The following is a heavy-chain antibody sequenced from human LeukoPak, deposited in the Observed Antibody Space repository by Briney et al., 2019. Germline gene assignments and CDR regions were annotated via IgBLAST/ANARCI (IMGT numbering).Heavy chain of an antibody. CDR1: GYTFTSYD. D-gene: IGHD6-19*01. CDR2: IIPIFGTA. CDR3: ARDLESIAVAGNGGY. Sequence: SVKVSCKASGYTFTSYDINWVRQAPGQGLEWMGGIIPIFGTANYAQKFQGRVTITADESTSTAYMELSSLRSEDTAVYYCARDLESIAVAGNGGYWGQGTLVTVSS. V-gene: IGHV1-69*13. J-gene: IGHJ4*02.